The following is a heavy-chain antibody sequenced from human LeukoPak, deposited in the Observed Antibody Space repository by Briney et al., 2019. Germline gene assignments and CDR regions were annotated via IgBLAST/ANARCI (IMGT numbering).Heavy chain of an antibody. Sequence: GGSLRLSCAASGFTFSSYSMNWVRPAPGKGVEWVSYISSSSSTIYYADSVKGRFTISRDNARNTLSLQMNSLTIEDTAVYYCVVVVEPPDSDGFDVWGQGTMITVSS. V-gene: IGHV3-48*04. D-gene: IGHD1-14*01. CDR2: ISSSSSTI. J-gene: IGHJ3*01. CDR3: VVVVEPPDSDGFDV. CDR1: GFTFSSYS.